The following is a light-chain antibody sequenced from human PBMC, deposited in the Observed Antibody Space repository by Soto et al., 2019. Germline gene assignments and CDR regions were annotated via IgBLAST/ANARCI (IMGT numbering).Light chain of an antibody. J-gene: IGLJ3*02. CDR2: EVS. CDR1: SSDIGGSDY. CDR3: SSYVTSGTLV. Sequence: QSALTQAASVSGSPGQSITISCTGTSSDIGGSDYVSWYQKHPGKAPKVIIYEVSDRPSGVSDRFSGSKSGNTASLTISGLQAEDEPDYYCSSYVTSGTLVFGGGTKVTVL. V-gene: IGLV2-14*01.